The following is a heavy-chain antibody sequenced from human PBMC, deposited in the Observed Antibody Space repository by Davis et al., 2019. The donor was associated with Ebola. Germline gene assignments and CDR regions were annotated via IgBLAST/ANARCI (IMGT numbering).Heavy chain of an antibody. CDR3: ARLGASDYYFDY. D-gene: IGHD1-26*01. V-gene: IGHV5-10-1*01. J-gene: IGHJ4*02. CDR1: GYSFTSYW. CDR2: IDPSDSYT. Sequence: PGGSLRLSCKGSGYSFTSYWISWVRQMPGKGLEWMGRIDPSDSYTNYSPSFQGHVTISADKSISTAYLQWSSLKASDTAMYYCARLGASDYYFDYWGQGTLVTVSS.